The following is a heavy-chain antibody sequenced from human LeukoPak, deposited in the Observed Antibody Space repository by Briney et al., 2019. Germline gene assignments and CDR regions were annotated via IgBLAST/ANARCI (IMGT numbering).Heavy chain of an antibody. V-gene: IGHV3-64*01. D-gene: IGHD1-26*01. CDR3: ARAPYSGSYSDY. CDR1: GFSLRSYA. CDR2: ISSNGCST. J-gene: IGHJ4*02. Sequence: PGGSLRLSCAASGFSLRSYAMHWVRQAPGKGLEYVSAISSNGCSTFYVNSVEGRFTISRDNSKNTLYLQMGSLRAEDMAVYYCARAPYSGSYSDYWGQGTLVTVSS.